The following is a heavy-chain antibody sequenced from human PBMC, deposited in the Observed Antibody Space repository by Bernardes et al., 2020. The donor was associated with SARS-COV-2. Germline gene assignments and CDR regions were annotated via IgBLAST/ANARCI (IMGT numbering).Heavy chain of an antibody. J-gene: IGHJ6*02. Sequence: SEPLPPTSAVSGYSISRGYYWACIRQPPGKGREWIGSIYHSGSTYYNPSLKSRVTISVDTSKNQFSLKLSSVTAADTAVYYCARDCSSTSCYAGMGWVDGMDVWGQGTTVTVSS. CDR3: ARDCSSTSCYAGMGWVDGMDV. V-gene: IGHV4-38-2*02. CDR1: GYSISRGYY. D-gene: IGHD2-2*01. CDR2: IYHSGST.